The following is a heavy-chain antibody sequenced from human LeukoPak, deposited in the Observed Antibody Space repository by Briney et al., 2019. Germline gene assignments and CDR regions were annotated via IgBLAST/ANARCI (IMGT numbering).Heavy chain of an antibody. CDR2: INPNSGGT. CDR1: GYTFTGYC. V-gene: IGHV1-2*06. D-gene: IGHD2-2*01. Sequence: ASVKVSCKASGYTFTGYCMHWVRQAPGQGLEWMGRINPNSGGTNYAQKFQGRVTMTTDTSTSTAYMELRSLRSDDTAVYYCARCSSTSCYGFDYWGQGTLVTVSS. J-gene: IGHJ4*02. CDR3: ARCSSTSCYGFDY.